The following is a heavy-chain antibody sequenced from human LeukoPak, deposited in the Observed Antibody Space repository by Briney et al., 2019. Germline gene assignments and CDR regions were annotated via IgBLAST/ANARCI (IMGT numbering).Heavy chain of an antibody. CDR3: ARKVVRGPLGY. D-gene: IGHD3-10*01. CDR1: GGSFSGYY. Sequence: SETLSLTCAVYGGSFSGYYWSWIRQPPGKGLEWIGEINHSGSTNYNPSLKSRVTISVDTSKNQFSLKLSSVTAADTAAYYCARKVVRGPLGYWGQGTLVTVSS. CDR2: INHSGST. J-gene: IGHJ4*02. V-gene: IGHV4-34*01.